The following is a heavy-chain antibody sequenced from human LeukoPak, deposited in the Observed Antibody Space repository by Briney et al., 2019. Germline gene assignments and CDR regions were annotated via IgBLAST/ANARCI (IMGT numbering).Heavy chain of an antibody. CDR2: ISSSSSYI. CDR1: GFTFSSYS. D-gene: IGHD3-10*01. J-gene: IGHJ4*02. V-gene: IGHV3-21*04. Sequence: GGSLRLSCAASGFTFSSYSMNWVRQAPGRGLEWVSSISSSSSYIYYADSVKGRFTISRDNAKNSLYLQMNSLRAEDTAVYYCAKSPPLLWLGESFPYYFDYWGQGTLVTVSS. CDR3: AKSPPLLWLGESFPYYFDY.